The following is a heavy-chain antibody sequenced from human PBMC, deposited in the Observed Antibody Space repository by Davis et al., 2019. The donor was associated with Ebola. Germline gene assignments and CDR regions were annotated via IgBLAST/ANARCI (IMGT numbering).Heavy chain of an antibody. CDR2: ISSNSGYI. D-gene: IGHD2/OR15-2a*01. CDR1: GFPLSSYS. V-gene: IGHV3-21*01. Sequence: ESLNTPCAAPGFPLSSYSMNWVRQAPGKGLEWVSSISSNSGYIYYAYSVKRRFTISRDNAKNSLYLQMNSLSAADTAVYYCARAVFSRDYPMDVWGQGTTVTVSS. J-gene: IGHJ6*02. CDR3: ARAVFSRDYPMDV.